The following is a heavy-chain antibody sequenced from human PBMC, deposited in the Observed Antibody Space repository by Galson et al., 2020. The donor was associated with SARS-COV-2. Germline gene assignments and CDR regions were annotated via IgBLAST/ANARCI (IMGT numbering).Heavy chain of an antibody. Sequence: HGESLKISCKSSGYIFTNYWIGWVRPRPGTGLEWMGTIYPGDSDARYSPSFQGQVSISVDKSITTTYLQWSSLKASDAATYYCARRGYSAQDAFDIWGQGTMVTVSS. CDR1: GYIFTNYW. J-gene: IGHJ3*02. D-gene: IGHD5-12*01. CDR2: IYPGDSDA. CDR3: ARRGYSAQDAFDI. V-gene: IGHV5-51*01.